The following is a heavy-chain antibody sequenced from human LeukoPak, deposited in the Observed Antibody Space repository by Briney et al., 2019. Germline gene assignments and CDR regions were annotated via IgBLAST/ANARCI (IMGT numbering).Heavy chain of an antibody. Sequence: GGSLGLSCAASGFTFRSYWMGWVRQTPGKGLEWLANINEDGSTTYYVDSVKGRFTISRNNADNSLYLQMNSLRAEDTAVYYCARDATRGGDFDSWGQGTLVAVSS. J-gene: IGHJ4*02. V-gene: IGHV3-7*01. D-gene: IGHD2-15*01. CDR1: GFTFRSYW. CDR3: ARDATRGGDFDS. CDR2: INEDGSTT.